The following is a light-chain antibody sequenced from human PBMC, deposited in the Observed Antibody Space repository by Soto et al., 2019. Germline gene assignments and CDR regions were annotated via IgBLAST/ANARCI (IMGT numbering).Light chain of an antibody. J-gene: IGLJ1*01. V-gene: IGLV1-40*01. CDR3: QSYDSTLSARYV. Sequence: QSVLTPPPSLSGSPGQRVTISCTGSSSNLGANYDVHWYQQRPGTAPKLLIFGNSNRPSGVPDRFSGSKSGTSASLAITGLQAEDEGDYYCQSYDSTLSARYVFGTGTKVTVL. CDR1: SSNLGANYD. CDR2: GNS.